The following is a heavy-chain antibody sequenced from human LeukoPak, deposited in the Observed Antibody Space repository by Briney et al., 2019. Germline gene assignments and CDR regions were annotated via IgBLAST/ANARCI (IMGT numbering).Heavy chain of an antibody. J-gene: IGHJ4*02. CDR2: INPNSGNT. D-gene: IGHD5-18*01. Sequence: GASVKVSCKASGYTFTGYYMHWVRQAPGQGLEWMGWINPNSGNTGYAQKFQGRITMTRDTSISTAYMELSSLRSEDTAVYYCARGREQLWLEYWGQGNMVTVSS. V-gene: IGHV1-8*02. CDR1: GYTFTGYY. CDR3: ARGREQLWLEY.